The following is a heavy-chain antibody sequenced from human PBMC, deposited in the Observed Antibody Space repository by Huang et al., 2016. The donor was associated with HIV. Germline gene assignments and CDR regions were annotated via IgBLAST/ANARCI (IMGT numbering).Heavy chain of an antibody. CDR1: GFTLSYYG. CDR2: TAFDGTKE. Sequence: QVQLVESGGGVVQPGRSLRLSCAASGFTLSYYGMPWVRQATGKGLELLAITAFDGTKESYADSVKGRFTISRDNSNNTLYLQLNNLRVQDTAVYYCAKDCSGRSCQPDYWGQGTLVTVSS. CDR3: AKDCSGRSCQPDY. V-gene: IGHV3-30*18. J-gene: IGHJ4*02. D-gene: IGHD2-15*01.